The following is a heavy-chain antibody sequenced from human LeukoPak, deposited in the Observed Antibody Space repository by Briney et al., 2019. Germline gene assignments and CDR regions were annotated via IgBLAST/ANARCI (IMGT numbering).Heavy chain of an antibody. CDR2: ISQTGHYT. V-gene: IGHV3-21*01. CDR3: ASRSDFWSGYWAFDN. D-gene: IGHD3-3*01. Sequence: KSGGSLRLSCAASGFTFSSYSMNWVRQAPGKGLEWVSSISQTGHYTDYADSVKGRFTISRDNAENSVYLQMNSLRVDDTAVYYCASRSDFWSGYWAFDNWGQGALVTVSS. J-gene: IGHJ4*02. CDR1: GFTFSSYS.